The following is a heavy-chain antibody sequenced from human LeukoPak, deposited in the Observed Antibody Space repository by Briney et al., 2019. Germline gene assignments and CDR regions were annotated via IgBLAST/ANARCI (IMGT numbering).Heavy chain of an antibody. CDR3: ARAEGYGGELDS. D-gene: IGHD4-23*01. CDR2: TSYDGNNK. Sequence: GGSLRLSCAASGFTFSIYAMHWVRQAPGKGLEWVAFTSYDGNNKYYADSVKGRFTISRENSKNRLYLQTNSLRAEDTAVYYCARAEGYGGELDSWGQGTLVTVSS. CDR1: GFTFSIYA. V-gene: IGHV3-30*04. J-gene: IGHJ4*02.